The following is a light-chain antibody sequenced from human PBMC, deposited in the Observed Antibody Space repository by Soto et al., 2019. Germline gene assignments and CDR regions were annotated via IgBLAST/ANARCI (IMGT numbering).Light chain of an antibody. J-gene: IGKJ1*01. CDR2: AAS. CDR1: QDINSY. Sequence: IQMTQSPSSLSASVGDRVTITCQASQDINSYLSWYQQKPGQAPKLLIYAASNLYTGVPSRFSGSRSGTEFTLTISSLQPEDFASYYCLQDYGDSWTFGQGTKV. CDR3: LQDYGDSWT. V-gene: IGKV1-6*01.